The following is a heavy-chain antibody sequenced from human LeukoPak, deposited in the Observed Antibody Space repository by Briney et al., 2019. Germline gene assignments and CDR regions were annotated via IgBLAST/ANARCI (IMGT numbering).Heavy chain of an antibody. CDR2: IYYSGST. V-gene: IGHV4-59*12. D-gene: IGHD2-15*01. Sequence: SETLSLTCTVSGGSISSYYWSWIRQPPGKGLEWIGYIYYSGSTNYNPSLKSRVTMSVDTSKNQFSLKLSSVTAADTAVYYCARAGYCSGGSCYAPAYMAFDIWGQGTMVTVSS. CDR1: GGSISSYY. J-gene: IGHJ3*02. CDR3: ARAGYCSGGSCYAPAYMAFDI.